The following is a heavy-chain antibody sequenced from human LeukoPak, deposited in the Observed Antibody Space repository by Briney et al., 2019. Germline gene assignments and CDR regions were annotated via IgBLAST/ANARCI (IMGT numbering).Heavy chain of an antibody. D-gene: IGHD3-16*01. CDR1: GGTFSSYA. Sequence: SVKVSCKASGGTFSSYAISWVRQAPGQGLEWMGGIIPIFGTANYAQKFQGRVTITADKSTSTAYMELSSLRSEDTAVYYCARDLRENYYYYYMDVWGKGTTVTVSS. CDR2: IIPIFGTA. CDR3: ARDLRENYYYYYMDV. J-gene: IGHJ6*03. V-gene: IGHV1-69*06.